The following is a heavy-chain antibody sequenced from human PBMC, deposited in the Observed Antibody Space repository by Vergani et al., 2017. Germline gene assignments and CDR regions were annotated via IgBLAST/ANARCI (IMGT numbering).Heavy chain of an antibody. Sequence: QVQLVESGGGLVKPGGSLTLSCAASGFTFSDYYMSWIRQAPGKGLEWVSYISSSGSTIYYADSVKGRFTIARDNAKNSLYLQMNSLRAEDTAVYYCARVGGTYYXYVWGSYRYGGVDYWGQGTLVTVSS. CDR2: ISSSGSTI. CDR3: ARVGGTYYXYVWGSYRYGGVDY. J-gene: IGHJ4*02. D-gene: IGHD3-16*02. CDR1: GFTFSDYY. V-gene: IGHV3-11*01.